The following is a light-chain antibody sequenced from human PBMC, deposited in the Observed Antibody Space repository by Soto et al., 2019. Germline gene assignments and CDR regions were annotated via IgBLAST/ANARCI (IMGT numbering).Light chain of an antibody. CDR3: AAWDDSLSGVV. J-gene: IGLJ2*01. CDR2: RNN. CDR1: SSNIRSNY. Sequence: QSVLTQPPSASGTPGQRVTISCSGSSSNIRSNYVYWYHQLPGTAPKLLIYRNNQRPSGVPDRFSGSKSGTSASLAISGLRSEDEADYYCAAWDDSLSGVVFGGGTKLTVL. V-gene: IGLV1-47*01.